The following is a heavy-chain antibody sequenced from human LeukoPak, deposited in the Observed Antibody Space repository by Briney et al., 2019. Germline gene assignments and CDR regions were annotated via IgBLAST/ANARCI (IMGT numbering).Heavy chain of an antibody. D-gene: IGHD5-12*01. CDR2: IYYSGGS. Sequence: PSETLSLTCTVSGGSISNYYWNWIRRPPGKGLEWIGYIYYSGGSNYNPSLKSRVTISVDTSKNQFSLKLSSVTAADTAVYYCARSLRGAYSAYATDYWGQGTLVTVSS. CDR3: ARSLRGAYSAYATDY. V-gene: IGHV4-59*01. CDR1: GGSISNYY. J-gene: IGHJ4*02.